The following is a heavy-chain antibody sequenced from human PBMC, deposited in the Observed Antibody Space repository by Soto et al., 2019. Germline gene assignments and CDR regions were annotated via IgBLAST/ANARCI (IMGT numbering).Heavy chain of an antibody. CDR1: GFTFSDYY. CDR2: ISSSSRNT. V-gene: IGHV3-11*06. Sequence: QVQLVEYGGGLVKPGGSLRLSCAASGFTFSDYYISWIRQAPGKGLEWVSYISSSSRNTNYADSVKGRFTISRDNAKNSLHLQMHSLRAEDSAVYHYARGPAQQLDSNWFDPWGQGTLVTVSS. CDR3: ARGPAQQLDSNWFDP. J-gene: IGHJ5*02. D-gene: IGHD6-13*01.